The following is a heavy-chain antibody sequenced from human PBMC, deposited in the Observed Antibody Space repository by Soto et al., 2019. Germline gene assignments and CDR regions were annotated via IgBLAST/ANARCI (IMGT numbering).Heavy chain of an antibody. Sequence: GGSLRLSCTASGFTFRTYSMDWVRQAPGKGLEWVSYISSGSSTIYYADSVKGRFTISRDNAKNSLYLQMNSLRDEDTAVYFCARRPNMVSGWVYYFDSWGQGTLVTVSS. D-gene: IGHD3-10*01. CDR1: GFTFRTYS. J-gene: IGHJ4*02. CDR2: ISSGSSTI. V-gene: IGHV3-48*02. CDR3: ARRPNMVSGWVYYFDS.